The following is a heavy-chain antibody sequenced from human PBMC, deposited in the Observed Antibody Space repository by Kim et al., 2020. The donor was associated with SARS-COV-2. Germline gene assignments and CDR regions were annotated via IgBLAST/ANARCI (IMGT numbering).Heavy chain of an antibody. CDR1: GYTFSGYG. D-gene: IGHD3-9*01. J-gene: IGHJ4*02. Sequence: ASVKVSCKASGYTFSGYGITWVRQAPGQGLEWMGWTSTYNDKTNYAQTFQGRVTLTTDASTSTAFMELMSLRSDDTAVYYCARGGGKRLQYFDTPYYIDYGGQGTLVTVSS. CDR2: TSTYNDKT. V-gene: IGHV1-18*01. CDR3: ARGGGKRLQYFDTPYYIDY.